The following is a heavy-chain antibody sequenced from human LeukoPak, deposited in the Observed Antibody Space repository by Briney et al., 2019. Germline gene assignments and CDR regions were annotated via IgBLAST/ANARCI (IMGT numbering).Heavy chain of an antibody. D-gene: IGHD6-19*01. CDR3: AKMRYASGWYTDY. J-gene: IGHJ4*02. Sequence: GGSLRLSCAASGFTFSSYAMSWVRQAPGKGLEWVSGVSGGGGGTYYADSVKGRFTISRDNSKSTLYLQMNSLRAEDTALYYCAKMRYASGWYTDYWGQGTLVTVSS. CDR2: VSGGGGGT. V-gene: IGHV3-23*01. CDR1: GFTFSSYA.